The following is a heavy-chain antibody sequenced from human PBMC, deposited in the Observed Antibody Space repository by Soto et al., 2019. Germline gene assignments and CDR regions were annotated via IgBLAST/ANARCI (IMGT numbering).Heavy chain of an antibody. CDR2: ISGTGRSL. V-gene: IGHV3-23*01. D-gene: IGHD3-9*01. Sequence: EMQLLESGGGFVQPGGSLRLSCAASGCVFSSYAMSWVRQAPGRGLVWVAAISGTGRSLYYGDSMKGRFTISRDNPRHTLYLHLNNLSAEDTAVYYCAKRPETGFSTFDSWGQGILVTVSS. CDR1: GCVFSSYA. CDR3: AKRPETGFSTFDS. J-gene: IGHJ4*02.